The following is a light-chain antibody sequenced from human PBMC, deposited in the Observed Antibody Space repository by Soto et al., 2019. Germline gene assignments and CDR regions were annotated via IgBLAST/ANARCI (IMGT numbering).Light chain of an antibody. V-gene: IGLV2-23*02. CDR1: SSDIDVYDL. J-gene: IGLJ1*01. CDR2: GVS. Sequence: QSALTQPASVSGSPGQSITISCTGTSSDIDVYDLVSWYRQYPGKAPKLMIYGVSKRPSGVSDSFSGSKSGNTASLTISGLQTEDEADYYCCSYAGFTTYVFGSGTKLTVL. CDR3: CSYAGFTTYV.